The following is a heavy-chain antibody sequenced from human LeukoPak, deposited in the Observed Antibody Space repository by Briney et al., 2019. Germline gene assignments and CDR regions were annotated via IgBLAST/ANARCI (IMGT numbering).Heavy chain of an antibody. CDR1: GYTFTSYY. V-gene: IGHV1-2*02. CDR3: ARGIAAATNWFDP. CDR2: INPNSGGT. Sequence: ASVKVSCKASGYTFTSYYMHWVRQAPGQGLEWMGWINPNSGGTNYAQKFQGRVTMTRDTSISTAYMELSRLRSDDTAVYYCARGIAAATNWFDPWGQGTLVTVSS. D-gene: IGHD6-13*01. J-gene: IGHJ5*02.